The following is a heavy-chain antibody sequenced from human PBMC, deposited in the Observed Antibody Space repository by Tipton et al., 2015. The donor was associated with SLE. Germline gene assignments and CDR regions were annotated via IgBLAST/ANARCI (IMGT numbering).Heavy chain of an antibody. Sequence: TLSLTCTVSGDSIVSYYWSWIRQPAGKGLEWIGRIHTSGNINYNPSLKSRVTMSLDTSKNQFSLRLSSVTAADTAVYYCARRWLGDSGAFDFWGQGTMVTVSS. CDR1: GDSIVSYY. D-gene: IGHD3-10*01. CDR2: IHTSGNI. J-gene: IGHJ3*01. CDR3: ARRWLGDSGAFDF. V-gene: IGHV4-4*07.